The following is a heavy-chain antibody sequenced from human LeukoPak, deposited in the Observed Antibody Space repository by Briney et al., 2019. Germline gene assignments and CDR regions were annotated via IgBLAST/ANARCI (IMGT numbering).Heavy chain of an antibody. J-gene: IGHJ3*02. Sequence: SETLSLTCTVSGYSISSGYYWGWIRQPPGKGLEWIGSIYHSGSTYYNPSLKSRVTISVDTSKNQFSLKLSSVTAADTAVYYCARHSRGATVVIRWTMRVAFDIWGQGTMVTVSS. CDR3: ARHSRGATVVIRWTMRVAFDI. D-gene: IGHD4-23*01. V-gene: IGHV4-38-2*02. CDR1: GYSISSGYY. CDR2: IYHSGST.